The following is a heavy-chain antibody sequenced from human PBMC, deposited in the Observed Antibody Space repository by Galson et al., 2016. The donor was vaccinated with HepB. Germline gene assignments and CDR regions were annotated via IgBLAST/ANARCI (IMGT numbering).Heavy chain of an antibody. CDR2: IHPSDSHT. CDR1: GYTFSTHV. Sequence: QSGAEVKKPGDSLRISCQASGYTFSTHVIIWVRQMPGKGLEWMGTIHPSDSHTDYSPSFQGRVTFSLDKSLNTAYLHWISLKASDSAIYYCARRDSGYNWFDSWGQGTLLTVSS. D-gene: IGHD5-12*01. J-gene: IGHJ5*01. V-gene: IGHV5-10-1*01. CDR3: ARRDSGYNWFDS.